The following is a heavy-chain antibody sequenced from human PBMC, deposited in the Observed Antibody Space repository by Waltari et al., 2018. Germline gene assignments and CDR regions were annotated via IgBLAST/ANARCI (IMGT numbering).Heavy chain of an antibody. D-gene: IGHD2-15*01. CDR3: VRLEDCTGPGGHCYSGDPFALDV. Sequence: QVQLQQWGAGLLQSSETLSLTCAVYGGSFSGYSWGWVRQPPGQGLEWIGEINHAGYTNHNPSLRSRVTMSADTSKSQFSLKLNSVTAADTAVYYCVRLEDCTGPGGHCYSGDPFALDVWGQGTTVTVSS. J-gene: IGHJ6*02. V-gene: IGHV4-34*02. CDR2: INHAGYT. CDR1: GGSFSGYS.